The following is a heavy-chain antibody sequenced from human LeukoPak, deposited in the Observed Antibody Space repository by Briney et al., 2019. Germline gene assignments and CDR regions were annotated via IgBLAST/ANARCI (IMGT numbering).Heavy chain of an antibody. CDR1: GFTFSSYG. V-gene: IGHV3-30*18. CDR2: ISYDGSNK. D-gene: IGHD3-9*01. CDR3: AKDDDILTGYYYGMDV. Sequence: GGSLRLSCAASGFTFSSYGMHWVRQAPGKGLEWVAVISYDGSNKYYADSVKGRFTISRDNSKNTLFLQMDSLRAEDTAVYYCAKDDDILTGYYYGMDVWGQGTTVTVSS. J-gene: IGHJ6*02.